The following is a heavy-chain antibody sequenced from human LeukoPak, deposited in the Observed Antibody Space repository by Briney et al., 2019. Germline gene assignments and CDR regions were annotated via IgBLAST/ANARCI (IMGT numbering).Heavy chain of an antibody. CDR1: GFTFNTYT. V-gene: IGHV3-48*01. CDR2: ISGSSGII. Sequence: GGSLRLSCAASGFTFNTYTMNWVRQAPGKGLEWVSYISGSSGIIDYADSVRGRFTISSDTSKNTLYLQMNSLRAEDTAVYYCATSRSGLYYVFDYWGRGTLVTVSS. D-gene: IGHD3-3*01. CDR3: ATSRSGLYYVFDY. J-gene: IGHJ4*02.